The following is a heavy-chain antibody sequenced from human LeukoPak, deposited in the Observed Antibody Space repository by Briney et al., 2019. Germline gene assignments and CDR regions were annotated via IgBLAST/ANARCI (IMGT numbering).Heavy chain of an antibody. CDR2: IIPIFGTA. J-gene: IGHJ4*02. Sequence: SVKVSCKASGGTFSSYAISWVRQAPGRGLEWMGRIIPIFGTANYAQKFQGRVTITTDESTSTAYMELSSLRSEDTAVYYCARDRAGYYLDYWGQGTLVTVSS. V-gene: IGHV1-69*05. CDR1: GGTFSSYA. D-gene: IGHD3-9*01. CDR3: ARDRAGYYLDY.